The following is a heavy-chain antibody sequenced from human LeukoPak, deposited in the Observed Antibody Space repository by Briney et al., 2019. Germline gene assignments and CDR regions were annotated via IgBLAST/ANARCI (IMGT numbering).Heavy chain of an antibody. CDR2: TSYDGSNK. Sequence: PGGSLRLSCAASGFTFSSYAMHWVRQAPGKGLEWVAVTSYDGSNKYYADSVKGRFTISRDNSKNTLYLQMNSLRAEDTAVYYCARVGPPATYYYYYYMDVWGKGTTVTVSS. CDR3: ARVGPPATYYYYYYMDV. CDR1: GFTFSSYA. D-gene: IGHD2-2*01. V-gene: IGHV3-30-3*01. J-gene: IGHJ6*03.